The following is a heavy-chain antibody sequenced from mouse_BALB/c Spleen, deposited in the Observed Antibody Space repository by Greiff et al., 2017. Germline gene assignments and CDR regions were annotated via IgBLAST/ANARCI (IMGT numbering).Heavy chain of an antibody. J-gene: IGHJ3*01. CDR2: IDPANGNT. D-gene: IGHD2-2*01. CDR3: ARDGYGNYLFAY. V-gene: IGHV14-3*02. Sequence: EVQLQQSGAELVKPGASVKLSCTASGFNIKDTYMHWVKQRPEQGLEWIGRIDPANGNTKYDPKFQGKATITADTSSNTAYLQLSSLTSEDTAVYYCARDGYGNYLFAYWGQGTLVTVSA. CDR1: GFNIKDTY.